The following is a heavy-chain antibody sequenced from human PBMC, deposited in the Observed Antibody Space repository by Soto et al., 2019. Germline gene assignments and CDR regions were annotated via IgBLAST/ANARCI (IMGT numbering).Heavy chain of an antibody. CDR1: GFSFSNSE. CDR2: MTGSGSAI. CDR3: ARSGGDYRPFDS. D-gene: IGHD2-21*01. J-gene: IGHJ4*02. V-gene: IGHV3-48*03. Sequence: GGSLRLSCAASGFSFSNSEMNWIRQAPGKGLEWVAHMTGSGSAIYYADSVKGRFTISRDNAKNSLYLHLNSLRAEDTALYYCARSGGDYRPFDSWGQGTLVTVSS.